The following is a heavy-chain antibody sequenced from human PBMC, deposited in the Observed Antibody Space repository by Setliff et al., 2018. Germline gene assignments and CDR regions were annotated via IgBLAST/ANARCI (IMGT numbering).Heavy chain of an antibody. J-gene: IGHJ3*02. CDR1: GFTFSSLW. CDR3: AKSIGTLPHAYDI. V-gene: IGHV3-23*01. Sequence: LRLSCSASGFTFSSLWMAWVRQAPGKGLEWVSGISATGGSTYYVDSVKGRFTISRDNSKNTLSLQMNNLRAGDTAVYYCAKSIGTLPHAYDIWGQGTMVTVSS. D-gene: IGHD6-6*01. CDR2: ISATGGST.